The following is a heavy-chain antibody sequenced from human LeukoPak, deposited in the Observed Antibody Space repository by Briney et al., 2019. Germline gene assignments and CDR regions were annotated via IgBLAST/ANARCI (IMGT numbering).Heavy chain of an antibody. D-gene: IGHD6-13*01. Sequence: ASVKVSCKASGYTFSDYFLHWVRQAPGQGLEWMGWIKPYSGDTKYADKFQGRVTMTRDTSITTAYMELSRLISDDTAVYYCARVGGGAAAVVFDIWGQGTMVTVSS. CDR3: ARVGGGAAAVVFDI. V-gene: IGHV1-2*02. J-gene: IGHJ3*02. CDR2: IKPYSGDT. CDR1: GYTFSDYF.